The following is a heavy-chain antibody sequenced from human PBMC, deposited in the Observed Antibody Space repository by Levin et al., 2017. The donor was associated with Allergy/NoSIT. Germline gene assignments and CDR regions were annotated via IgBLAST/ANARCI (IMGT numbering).Heavy chain of an antibody. J-gene: IGHJ6*03. V-gene: IGHV3-21*01. D-gene: IGHD6-13*01. CDR3: ARVEGEQQLVLPSYYYYYMDV. Sequence: GGSLRLSCAASGFTFSSYSMNWVRQAPGKGLEWVSSISSSSSYIYYADSVKGRFTISRDNAKNSLYLQMNSLRAEDTAVYYCARVEGEQQLVLPSYYYYYMDVWGKGTTVTVSS. CDR1: GFTFSSYS. CDR2: ISSSSSYI.